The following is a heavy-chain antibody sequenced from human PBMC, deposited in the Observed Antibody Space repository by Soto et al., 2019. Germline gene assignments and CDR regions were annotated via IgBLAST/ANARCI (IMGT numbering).Heavy chain of an antibody. V-gene: IGHV1-69*01. CDR3: ARDGRVVVVAAAPYYYYGMDV. D-gene: IGHD2-15*01. J-gene: IGHJ6*02. CDR2: IIPIFGTA. Sequence: QVQLVQSGAEVKKPGSSVKVSCKASGGTFSSYAISWVRQAPGQGLEWMGGIIPIFGTANYAQKFQGRVTITADESTSTAYMELSSLRSEDTAVYYCARDGRVVVVAAAPYYYYGMDVWGQGTTLTVSS. CDR1: GGTFSSYA.